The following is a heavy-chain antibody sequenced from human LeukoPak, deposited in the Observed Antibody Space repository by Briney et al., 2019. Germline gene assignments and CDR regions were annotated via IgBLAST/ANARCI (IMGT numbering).Heavy chain of an antibody. D-gene: IGHD3-3*01. V-gene: IGHV1-46*01. J-gene: IGHJ6*02. CDR1: GYTFTGYY. CDR3: ARDITIFGVVTYGMDV. Sequence: WASVKVSCKASGYTFTGYYMHWVRQAPGQGLEWMGIINPSGGSTSCAQKFQGRVTMTRDTSTSTVYMELSSLRSEDTAVYYCARDITIFGVVTYGMDVWGQGTTVTVSS. CDR2: INPSGGST.